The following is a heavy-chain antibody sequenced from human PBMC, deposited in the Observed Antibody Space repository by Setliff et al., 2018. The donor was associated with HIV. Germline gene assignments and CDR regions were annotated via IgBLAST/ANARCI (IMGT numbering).Heavy chain of an antibody. D-gene: IGHD3-22*01. CDR3: ERHDSGGYYYLDY. CDR2: TNHSGRT. CDR1: GGSFSDNY. J-gene: IGHJ4*02. Sequence: PSETLSLTCAVYGGSFSDNYWSWIRQSPGKGLEWIGETNHSGRTKYSQSLRSRVSISVDTSKTQFSLKLSSVTAADTAGDYCERHDSGGYYYLDYWGQGTLVTVSS. V-gene: IGHV4-34*01.